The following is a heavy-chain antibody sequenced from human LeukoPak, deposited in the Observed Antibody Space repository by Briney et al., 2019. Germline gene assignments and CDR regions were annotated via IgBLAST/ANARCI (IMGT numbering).Heavy chain of an antibody. V-gene: IGHV3-23*01. CDR2: ISGSGTGT. Sequence: GGSLRLSCAASGFTFSSYAMGWVRQAPGKGLEWVSSISGSGTGTYHADSVRGRFTISRDNPKNTLSLQMNSLRDEDTAVYYCAKVSSSGWYAPFDYWGQGTLVTVSS. D-gene: IGHD6-19*01. CDR3: AKVSSSGWYAPFDY. CDR1: GFTFSSYA. J-gene: IGHJ4*02.